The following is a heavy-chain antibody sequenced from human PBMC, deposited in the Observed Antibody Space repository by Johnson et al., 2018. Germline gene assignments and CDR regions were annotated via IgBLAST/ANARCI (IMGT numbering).Heavy chain of an antibody. V-gene: IGHV3-74*01. J-gene: IGHJ6*02. Sequence: VQLQESGGGLVQPGGSXRLSCAASGFSFSKDWMHWVRQAPGKGLMWVSRISGAGGGTTYADSAKGRFTISRDNAKSTLYLQMNSLRAEDTAVYYCARISIAVAGIYGMDVWGQGTTVTVSS. CDR1: GFSFSKDW. D-gene: IGHD6-19*01. CDR2: ISGAGGGT. CDR3: ARISIAVAGIYGMDV.